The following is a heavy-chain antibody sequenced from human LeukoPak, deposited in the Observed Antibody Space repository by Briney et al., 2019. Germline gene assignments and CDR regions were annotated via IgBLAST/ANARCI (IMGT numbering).Heavy chain of an antibody. Sequence: GGALRLSCATPGFTFFSYPMPRVRQAPGKGPEFVSGLSSNGGVTYYTNSVKGRFIISRDNSKSILYLQMGSLRAEDKAVYYCARDSSGWSYFDLWGQGTLVTVSS. CDR2: LSSNGGVT. J-gene: IGHJ4*02. CDR1: GFTFFSYP. CDR3: ARDSSGWSYFDL. V-gene: IGHV3-64*01. D-gene: IGHD6-19*01.